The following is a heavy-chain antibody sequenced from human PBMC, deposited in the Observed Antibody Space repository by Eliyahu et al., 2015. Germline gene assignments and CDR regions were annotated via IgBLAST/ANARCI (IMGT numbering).Heavy chain of an antibody. V-gene: IGHV3-53*01. CDR3: ARDLGAYKRAFDY. CDR2: MYNGGAA. J-gene: IGHJ4*02. D-gene: IGHD3-16*01. Sequence: EVQLVESGGGLIQPGXSXRLSCAASGFTVSSNYMSWVRQAPGXGLEWLSVMYNGGAAYYADSVKGRFTISRDNSKNTLYLQMSSLRADDTAVYYCARDLGAYKRAFDYWGQGTLVTVSS. CDR1: GFTVSSNY.